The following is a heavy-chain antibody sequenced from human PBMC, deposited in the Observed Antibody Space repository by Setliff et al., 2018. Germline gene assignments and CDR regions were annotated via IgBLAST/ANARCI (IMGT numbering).Heavy chain of an antibody. CDR2: ISVYNGNT. D-gene: IGHD3-22*01. V-gene: IGHV1-18*01. Sequence: ASVKVSCKASGYTFTRNGINWVRQAPGQGLEWMGWISVYNGNTHYAQKFQGRVTMTTDTSTTTAYMDLRSLRPDDTAVYYCASSVDYYDRSGYPYAMDVWGQGTTVTVSS. CDR3: ASSVDYYDRSGYPYAMDV. J-gene: IGHJ6*02. CDR1: GYTFTRNG.